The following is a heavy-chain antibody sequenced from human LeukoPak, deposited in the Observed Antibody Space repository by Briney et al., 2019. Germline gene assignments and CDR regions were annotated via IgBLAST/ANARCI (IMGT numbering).Heavy chain of an antibody. D-gene: IGHD2-2*01. V-gene: IGHV1-8*01. CDR1: GYTFTSYD. CDR2: MNPNSGNT. CDR3: ARAQRYSGSTSCYAPVAF. J-gene: IGHJ4*02. Sequence: ASVKVSCKASGYTFTSYDINWVRQATGQGLEWTGWMNPNSGNTDYAQKFQGRVTMTRNTSITTAYMELSSLRSEDTAVYYCARAQRYSGSTSCYAPVAFWGQGTLVTVSS.